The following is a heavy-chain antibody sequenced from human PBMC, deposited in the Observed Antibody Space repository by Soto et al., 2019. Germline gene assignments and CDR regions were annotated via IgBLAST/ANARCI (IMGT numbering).Heavy chain of an antibody. V-gene: IGHV3-33*01. CDR3: ARDSMPSFVVVTATYYYGMDV. Sequence: QVQLVESGGGVVQPGRSLRLSCAASGFTFSSYGMHWVRQAPGKGLEWVAVIWYDGSNKYYADSVKGRFTISRDNSKNTLYLQMNSLRAEDTAVYYCARDSMPSFVVVTATYYYGMDVWGQGTTVTVSS. J-gene: IGHJ6*02. CDR2: IWYDGSNK. CDR1: GFTFSSYG. D-gene: IGHD2-21*02.